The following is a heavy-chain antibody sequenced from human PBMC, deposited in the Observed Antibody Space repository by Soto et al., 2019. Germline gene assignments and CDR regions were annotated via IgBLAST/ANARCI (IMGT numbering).Heavy chain of an antibody. CDR1: GYPVTAYY. V-gene: IGHV1-2*02. CDR2: INPATGAA. J-gene: IGHJ3*02. CDR3: ARGGGVGVAGSAAFDM. D-gene: IGHD3-3*01. Sequence: QLHLVQSGADVKKPGASVTVSCSASGYPVTAYYMHWVRQAPGRGLEWMGGINPATGAAKYTQTYQGRVTMTRDTSTSTVFRDLSGLTSEDTTRVYGARGGGVGVAGSAAFDMWGQGTLVTVSS.